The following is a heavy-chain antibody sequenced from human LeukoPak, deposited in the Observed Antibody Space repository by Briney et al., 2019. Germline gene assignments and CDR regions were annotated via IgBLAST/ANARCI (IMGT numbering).Heavy chain of an antibody. D-gene: IGHD6-13*01. J-gene: IGHJ4*02. CDR3: ARDVGAAGYY. Sequence: PSETLSLTCTVSGYSISSGYYWGWIRQPPGKGLEWIGSIYHSGSTYYNPSLKSRVTISVDTSKNQFSLKLSSVTAADTAVYYCARDVGAAGYYWGQGTLVTVSS. CDR1: GYSISSGYY. CDR2: IYHSGST. V-gene: IGHV4-38-2*02.